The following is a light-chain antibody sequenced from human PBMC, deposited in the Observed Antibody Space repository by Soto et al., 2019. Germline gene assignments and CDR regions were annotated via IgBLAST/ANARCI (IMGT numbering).Light chain of an antibody. CDR2: ENN. V-gene: IGLV6-57*04. Sequence: NFMLTQPHSVSESPGKTVTISCTRSSGSIASNSVQWFQQRPGSAPTTVIYENNQRPSGVPDRFSGSTDGSSNSASLTISGLQTEDEAYYYRQAYDISTVVFGGGTKLTVL. J-gene: IGLJ2*01. CDR1: SGSIASNS. CDR3: QAYDISTVV.